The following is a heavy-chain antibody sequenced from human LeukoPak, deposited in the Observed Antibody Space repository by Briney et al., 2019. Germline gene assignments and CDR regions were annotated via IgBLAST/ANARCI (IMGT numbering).Heavy chain of an antibody. CDR2: IIPILGIA. Sequence: WASVKVSCKASGGTFSSYAISWVRQAPGQGLEWMGRIIPILGIANYAQKFQGRVTITADKSTSTAYMELSSLRSEDTAVYYCARSSYSSSWLNWFDPWGQGTLVTVSS. J-gene: IGHJ5*02. D-gene: IGHD6-13*01. V-gene: IGHV1-69*04. CDR3: ARSSYSSSWLNWFDP. CDR1: GGTFSSYA.